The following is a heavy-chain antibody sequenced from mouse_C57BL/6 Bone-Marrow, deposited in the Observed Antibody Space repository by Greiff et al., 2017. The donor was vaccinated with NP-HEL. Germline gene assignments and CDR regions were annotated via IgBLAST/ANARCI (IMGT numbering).Heavy chain of an antibody. CDR2: IYPSDGDT. CDR1: GYTFTSYW. D-gene: IGHD2-4*01. V-gene: IGHV1-74*01. Sequence: QVQLQQPGAELVKPGASVKVSCKASGYTFTSYWMHWVKQRPGQGLEWIGRIYPSDGDTNYNQKFKGKATLTADKSSSTAYMQLSSLTSEDSAVYYCAIYDDEAYWGQGTLVTVAA. CDR3: AIYDDEAY. J-gene: IGHJ3*01.